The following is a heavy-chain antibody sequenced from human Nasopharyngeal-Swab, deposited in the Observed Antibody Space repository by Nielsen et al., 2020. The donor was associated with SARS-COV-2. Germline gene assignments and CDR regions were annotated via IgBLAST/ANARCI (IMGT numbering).Heavy chain of an antibody. CDR2: ISGSGGST. J-gene: IGHJ4*02. CDR1: GFTFNDYS. V-gene: IGHV3-23*01. D-gene: IGHD4-17*01. CDR3: AKTPHYGDPEDYFDY. Sequence: GGSLRLSCAASGFTFNDYSMNWVRQAPGKGLEWVSAISGSGGSTYYADSVKGRFTISRDNSKNTLYLQMNSLRAEDTAVYYCAKTPHYGDPEDYFDYWGQGTLVTVSS.